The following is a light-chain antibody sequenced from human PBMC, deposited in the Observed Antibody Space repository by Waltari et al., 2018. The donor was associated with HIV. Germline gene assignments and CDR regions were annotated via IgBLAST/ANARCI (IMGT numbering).Light chain of an antibody. CDR1: NIGTKS. J-gene: IGLJ3*02. V-gene: IGLV3-21*04. Sequence: SYVLTQPPSLSVATGKTARLTCGGKNIGTKSVHWYQQNPGQAPVVVIYDNSDRPSGIPERFSGSNSENTATLTISRVEAGDGADYYCQVWDGTNDHRVFGGGTKLTVL. CDR3: QVWDGTNDHRV. CDR2: DNS.